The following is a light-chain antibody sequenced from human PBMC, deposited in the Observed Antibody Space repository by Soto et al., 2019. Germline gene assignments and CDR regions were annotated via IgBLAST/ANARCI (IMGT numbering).Light chain of an antibody. J-gene: IGKJ4*01. CDR1: QSVTSN. V-gene: IGKV3-15*01. CDR2: GTS. CDR3: HQYHTWPVT. Sequence: EIVMTQSPATLSVSPGERVTFSCRASQSVTSNLAWYQHKPGQAPRLLISGTSTGANGIPARFSGSGSGTEFTLPINSLQSEDFAIYYFHQYHTWPVTFGGGTKVEIK.